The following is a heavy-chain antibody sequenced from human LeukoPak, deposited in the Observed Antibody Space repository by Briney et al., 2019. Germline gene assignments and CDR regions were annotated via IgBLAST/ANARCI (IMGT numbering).Heavy chain of an antibody. V-gene: IGHV4-59*01. D-gene: IGHD6-13*01. Sequence: PSETLSLTCTVSGGAISSNYWSWIRQPPGKGLEWIAYINYSGSTNYKSSLKSRVTMSVDTSKNQFSLKLSSVTAADTAFYYCARRITAADSFDIWGQGRMVTVSS. CDR3: ARRITAADSFDI. CDR2: INYSGST. J-gene: IGHJ3*02. CDR1: GGAISSNY.